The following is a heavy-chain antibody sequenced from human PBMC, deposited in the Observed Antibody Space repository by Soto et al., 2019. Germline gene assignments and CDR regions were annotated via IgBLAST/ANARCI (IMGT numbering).Heavy chain of an antibody. CDR3: AQFDYYDSSGPLFY. V-gene: IGHV3-23*01. Sequence: GASVKVSCKASGGTFSSYAMSWVRQAPGKGLEWVSAISGSGGSTYYADSVKGRFTISRDNSKNTLYLQMNSLRAEDTAVYYCAQFDYYDSSGPLFYWGQGTLVTVSS. CDR2: ISGSGGST. D-gene: IGHD3-22*01. CDR1: GGTFSSYA. J-gene: IGHJ4*02.